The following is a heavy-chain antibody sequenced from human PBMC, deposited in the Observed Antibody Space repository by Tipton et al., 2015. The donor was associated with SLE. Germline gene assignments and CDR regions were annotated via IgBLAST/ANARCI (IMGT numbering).Heavy chain of an antibody. J-gene: IGHJ5*02. CDR1: GGTFSSYT. V-gene: IGHV1-69*02. CDR3: ARGSPPPTEYNWFDP. D-gene: IGHD1-26*01. CDR2: IIPILGIA. Sequence: VQLVQSGAEVKKPGSSVKVSCKASGGTFSSYTISWVRQAPGQGLEWMGRIIPILGIANYAQKFQGRVTITADKSTSTAYMELSSLRSEDTAVYYCARGSPPPTEYNWFDPWGQGTLVTVSS.